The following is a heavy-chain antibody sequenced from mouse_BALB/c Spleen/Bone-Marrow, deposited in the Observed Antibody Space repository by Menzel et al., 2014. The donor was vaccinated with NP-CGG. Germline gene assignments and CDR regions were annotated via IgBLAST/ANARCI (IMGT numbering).Heavy chain of an antibody. CDR3: ARGGDNFAWFAY. V-gene: IGHV1-69*02. CDR1: GYPFTTYW. Sequence: VQLQQSGAELVTPGASVKLSCKASGYPFTTYWMHWVKQRPGHGLEWIGQVDPSDGYTNYSQMFKGKATLTVDKSSSTAYMQLSSLSSEDSAVYYCARGGDNFAWFAYWGQGTLVTVSA. J-gene: IGHJ3*01. D-gene: IGHD1-3*01. CDR2: VDPSDGYT.